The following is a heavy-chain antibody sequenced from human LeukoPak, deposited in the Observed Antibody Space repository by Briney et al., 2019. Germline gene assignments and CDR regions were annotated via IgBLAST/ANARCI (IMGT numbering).Heavy chain of an antibody. D-gene: IGHD2-15*01. Sequence: GSLRLSCAASGFTFSSYAMSWVRQAPGKGLEWVSYISSSGSTIYYADSVKGRFTISRDNAKNSLYLQMNSLRAEDTAVYYCARRVDTNYYYYGMDVWGQGTTVTVSS. J-gene: IGHJ6*02. V-gene: IGHV3-48*04. CDR3: ARRVDTNYYYYGMDV. CDR2: ISSSGSTI. CDR1: GFTFSSYA.